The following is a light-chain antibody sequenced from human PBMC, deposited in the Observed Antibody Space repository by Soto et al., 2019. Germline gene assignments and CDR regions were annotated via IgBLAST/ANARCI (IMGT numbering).Light chain of an antibody. J-gene: IGKJ4*01. CDR2: KAS. CDR3: PHYVSYPLT. Sequence: DIHMTQSPSTLSASVGDRVTIPCRASQSIADWLAWYQQKPGQAPKLLIYKASTLERGVPSRFSGSRSGTEFTLTISSLKPDEFATYSCPHYVSYPLTFGGGTKVEIK. CDR1: QSIADW. V-gene: IGKV1-5*03.